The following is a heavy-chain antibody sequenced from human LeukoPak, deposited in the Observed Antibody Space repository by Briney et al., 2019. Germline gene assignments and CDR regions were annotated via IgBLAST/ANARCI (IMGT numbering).Heavy chain of an antibody. J-gene: IGHJ6*03. CDR3: ARVKDPGGYYYYYYMDI. CDR2: INHSGST. D-gene: IGHD3-16*01. V-gene: IGHV4-34*01. CDR1: GGSFSGYY. Sequence: SETLSLTCAVYGGSFSGYYWSWIRQPPGKGLEWIGEINHSGSTNYNPSLKSRVTISVDTSKNQFSLKVSSVTAADTAVYYCARVKDPGGYYYYYYMDIWGKGNTVTVSS.